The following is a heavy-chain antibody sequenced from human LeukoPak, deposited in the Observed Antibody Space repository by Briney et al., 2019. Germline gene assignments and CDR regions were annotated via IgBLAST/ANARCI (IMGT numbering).Heavy chain of an antibody. J-gene: IGHJ4*02. CDR2: IYPGDSDT. Sequence: GESLKISCKGSGYSFTSYWIGWVRQMPGKGLEWRGIIYPGDSDTRYSPSFQGQVTISADKSISTAYLQWSSLKASDTAMYYCARIPTYYYDSSGYYSLDYWGQGTLVTVSS. CDR3: ARIPTYYYDSSGYYSLDY. V-gene: IGHV5-51*01. D-gene: IGHD3-22*01. CDR1: GYSFTSYW.